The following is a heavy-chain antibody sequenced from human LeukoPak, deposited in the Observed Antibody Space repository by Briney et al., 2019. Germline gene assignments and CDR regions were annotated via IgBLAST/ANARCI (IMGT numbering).Heavy chain of an antibody. CDR2: IKSKTDGGTT. CDR3: TTELLAVAGRDY. D-gene: IGHD6-19*01. Sequence: PGGSLRLSCAASGFTFSNAWMSWVRQAPGKGLEWVGRIKSKTDGGTTDYAAPVKGRFTISRDDSKNTLYLQMNSLKTEDTAVYYCTTELLAVAGRDYWGQGTLVTVSS. CDR1: GFTFSNAW. J-gene: IGHJ4*02. V-gene: IGHV3-15*01.